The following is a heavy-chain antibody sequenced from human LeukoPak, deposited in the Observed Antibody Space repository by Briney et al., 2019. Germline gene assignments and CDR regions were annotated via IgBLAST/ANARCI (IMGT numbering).Heavy chain of an antibody. CDR2: ISSSSSTI. CDR1: GFTFSSYS. D-gene: IGHD6-13*01. CDR3: ASSPPAAAGHHYYYYMDV. V-gene: IGHV3-48*01. J-gene: IGHJ6*03. Sequence: GGSLRLSCAASGFTFSSYSMNWVRQAPGKGLEWVSYISSSSSTIYYADSVKGRFTISRDNAKNSLYLQMNSLRAEDTAVYYCASSPPAAAGHHYYYYMDVWGKGTTVTVSS.